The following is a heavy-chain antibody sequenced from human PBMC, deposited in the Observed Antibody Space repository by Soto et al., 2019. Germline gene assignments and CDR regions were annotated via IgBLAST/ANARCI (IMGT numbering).Heavy chain of an antibody. CDR3: ARTMLSNTVTTSNFDY. D-gene: IGHD4-17*01. CDR1: GFTFSSYS. J-gene: IGHJ4*02. V-gene: IGHV3-21*01. CDR2: ISSSSSYI. Sequence: EVQLVESGGGLVKPGGSLRLSCAASGFTFSSYSMNWVRQAPGKGLEWVSSISSSSSYIYYADSVKGRFTISRDNAKNSLYLQMNSLRAKDTAVYYCARTMLSNTVTTSNFDYWGQGTLVTVSS.